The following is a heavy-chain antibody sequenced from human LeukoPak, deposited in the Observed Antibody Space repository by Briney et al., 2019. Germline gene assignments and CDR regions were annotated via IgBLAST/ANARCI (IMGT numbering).Heavy chain of an antibody. J-gene: IGHJ4*02. CDR3: AKVFDY. CDR2: ISYDGSNK. Sequence: GGSLRLSCAASGFTFSSYAMHWVRQAPGKGPEWVAVISYDGSNKYYADSVKGRFTISRDNSKNTLYLQMNSLRAEDTAVYYCAKVFDYWGQGTLVTVSS. CDR1: GFTFSSYA. V-gene: IGHV3-30-3*01.